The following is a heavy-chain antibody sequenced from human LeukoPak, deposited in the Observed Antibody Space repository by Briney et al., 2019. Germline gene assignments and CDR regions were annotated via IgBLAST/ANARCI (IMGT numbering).Heavy chain of an antibody. J-gene: IGHJ4*02. Sequence: SETLSLTCAVYGGSSSGYYWSWIRQPPGKGLEWIGEINHSGSTNYNPSLKSRVTISVDTSKTQFSLKLSSVTAADTAVYYCAIAVAGYFDYWGQGTLVTVSS. CDR3: AIAVAGYFDY. V-gene: IGHV4-34*01. D-gene: IGHD6-19*01. CDR2: INHSGST. CDR1: GGSSSGYY.